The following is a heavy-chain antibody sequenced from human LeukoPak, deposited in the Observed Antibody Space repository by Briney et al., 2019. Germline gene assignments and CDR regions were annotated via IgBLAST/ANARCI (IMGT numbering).Heavy chain of an antibody. CDR3: ARSQVDNWNDDGLVGDY. CDR1: GGTFSSYA. J-gene: IGHJ4*02. V-gene: IGHV1-69*04. Sequence: SVKVPCKASGGTFSSYAISWVRQAPGQGLEWMGRIIPILGIANYAQKFQGRVTITADKSTSTAYMELSSLRSEDTAVYYCARSQVDNWNDDGLVGDYWGQGTLVTVSS. CDR2: IIPILGIA. D-gene: IGHD1-1*01.